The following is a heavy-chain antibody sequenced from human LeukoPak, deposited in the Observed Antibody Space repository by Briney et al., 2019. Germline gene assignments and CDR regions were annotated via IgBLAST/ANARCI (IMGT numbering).Heavy chain of an antibody. J-gene: IGHJ3*02. CDR2: IWYDGSNK. CDR3: VKEHVDRGFTRSFEI. Sequence: GRSLRLSCAASGFSFSSYGMHWVRQAPGKGLEWVALIWYDGSNKYYADSVKGRFTVSRDNSKNTVYLQMNSLRAEDTAVYYCVKEHVDRGFTRSFEIWGQGTVVTVSS. CDR1: GFSFSSYG. D-gene: IGHD3-10*01. V-gene: IGHV3-33*06.